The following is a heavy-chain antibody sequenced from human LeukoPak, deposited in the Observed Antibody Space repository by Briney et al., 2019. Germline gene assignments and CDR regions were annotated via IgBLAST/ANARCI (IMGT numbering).Heavy chain of an antibody. D-gene: IGHD3-22*01. CDR2: MNPNSGNT. V-gene: IGHV1-8*03. Sequence: GASVKVSCKAFGYTFSNFDINWVRQATGQGLEWMGWMNPNSGNTGYAQKFQGRVTITRNTSISTAYMDLSSLRSEDTAVYYCARGLLPLYYYDSSGYYPPFDYWGQGTLVTVSS. J-gene: IGHJ4*02. CDR3: ARGLLPLYYYDSSGYYPPFDY. CDR1: GYTFSNFD.